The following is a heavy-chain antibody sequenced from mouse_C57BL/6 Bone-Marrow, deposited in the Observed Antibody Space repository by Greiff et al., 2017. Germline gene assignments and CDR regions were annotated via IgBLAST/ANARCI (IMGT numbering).Heavy chain of an antibody. V-gene: IGHV1-63*01. CDR2: IYPGGGYT. D-gene: IGHD3-2*02. CDR3: ARGEATRGYYAMDY. CDR1: GYTFTNYW. Sequence: VKLVESGAELVRPGTSVKMSCKASGYTFTNYWIGWAKQRPGHGLEWIGDIYPGGGYTNYNEKFKGKATLTADKSSSTAYMQFSSLTSEDSAIYYCARGEATRGYYAMDYWGQGTSVTVSS. J-gene: IGHJ4*01.